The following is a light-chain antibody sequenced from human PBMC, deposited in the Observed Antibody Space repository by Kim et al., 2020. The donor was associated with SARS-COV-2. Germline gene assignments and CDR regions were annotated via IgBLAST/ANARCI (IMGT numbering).Light chain of an antibody. CDR1: KLEDKY. Sequence: SYELTQPPSVSVSPGQTASITCSGDKLEDKYVYWYQQKPGQSPVLVIYEDNKRPSGIPERFSASNSENTATLTISGTQAIDEGDYYCQAWGSRTVVFGGGTKLTVV. V-gene: IGLV3-1*01. CDR2: EDN. CDR3: QAWGSRTVV. J-gene: IGLJ2*01.